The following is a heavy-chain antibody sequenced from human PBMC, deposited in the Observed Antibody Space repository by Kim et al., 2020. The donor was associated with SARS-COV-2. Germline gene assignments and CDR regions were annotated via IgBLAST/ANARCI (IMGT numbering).Heavy chain of an antibody. V-gene: IGHV4-31*02. J-gene: IGHJ5*02. Sequence: PSLKRRVTISIDTSKNQFSLKLSSVTAADTAVYYCARGMGSSSLGRWFDPWGQGTLVTVSS. D-gene: IGHD6-13*01. CDR3: ARGMGSSSLGRWFDP.